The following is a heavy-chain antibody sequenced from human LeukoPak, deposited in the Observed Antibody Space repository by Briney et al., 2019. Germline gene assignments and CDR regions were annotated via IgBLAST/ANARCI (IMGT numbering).Heavy chain of an antibody. CDR1: GFIFDDYA. V-gene: IGHV3-74*01. J-gene: IGHJ6*03. CDR3: ATAHYGSGSYLKAYMDV. D-gene: IGHD3-10*01. Sequence: GGSLRLSCAASGFIFDDYAMHWARQAPGKGLVWVSRINSDGSSTTYADSVKGRFTISRDNAKNTLYLQMNTLRAEDTAVYYCATAHYGSGSYLKAYMDVWGKGTTVTISS. CDR2: INSDGSST.